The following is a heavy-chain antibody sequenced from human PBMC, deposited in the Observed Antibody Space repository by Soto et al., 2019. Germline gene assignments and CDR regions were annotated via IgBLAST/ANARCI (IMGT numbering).Heavy chain of an antibody. CDR3: ARVVPGAEDWFGP. CDR2: ISLYSDGT. J-gene: IGHJ5*02. Sequence: GASVKVSCKTSGYTFSNYGITWVRQAPGQPLEWLGWISLYSDGTNYTQKFQGRVSVTTDTSTTTAYMELRSLRSDDTAVYYCARVVPGAEDWFGPWGQGTLVTVSS. D-gene: IGHD2-2*01. CDR1: GYTFSNYG. V-gene: IGHV1-18*01.